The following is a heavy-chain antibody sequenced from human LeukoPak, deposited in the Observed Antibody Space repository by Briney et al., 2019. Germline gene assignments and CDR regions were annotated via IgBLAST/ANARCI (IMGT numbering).Heavy chain of an antibody. CDR3: AKDRAARYSACFDY. CDR2: ISYGGSNK. Sequence: GGSLRLSCAASGFTFSSYGMHWVRQAPGKGLEWVAVISYGGSNKYYADSVKGRFTISRDNSKNTLYLQMNSLRAEDTAVHYCAKDRAARYSACFDYWGQGTLVTVSS. D-gene: IGHD6-6*01. J-gene: IGHJ4*02. CDR1: GFTFSSYG. V-gene: IGHV3-30*18.